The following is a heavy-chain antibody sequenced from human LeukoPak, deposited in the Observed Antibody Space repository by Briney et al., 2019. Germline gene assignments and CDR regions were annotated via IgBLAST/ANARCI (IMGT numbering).Heavy chain of an antibody. CDR2: IKEDGSEE. V-gene: IGHV3-7*01. Sequence: GGSLRLSCGAPGFIFSRYWMTWVRQAPGKGLEWVAHIKEDGSEEYYVDSVEGRFTISRDNAKNSLYLQMNSLRAEDTAVYYCATVGLNYGLVYWGQGTLVTVSS. J-gene: IGHJ4*02. D-gene: IGHD3-10*01. CDR1: GFIFSRYW. CDR3: ATVGLNYGLVY.